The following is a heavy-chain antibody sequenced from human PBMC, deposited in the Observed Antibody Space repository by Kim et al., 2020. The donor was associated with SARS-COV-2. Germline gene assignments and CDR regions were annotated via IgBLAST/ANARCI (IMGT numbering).Heavy chain of an antibody. Sequence: GEGRGGGGRRKREGRRKEEGEAGKGRGTRSRDNAKNTLYLQMNSLRPEDTAVYYCARAGDYDISGYYGFFHHWGQGALVTVSS. CDR2: RKREGRRK. D-gene: IGHD3-22*01. J-gene: IGHJ1*01. V-gene: IGHV3-74*03. CDR3: ARAGDYDISGYYGFFHH.